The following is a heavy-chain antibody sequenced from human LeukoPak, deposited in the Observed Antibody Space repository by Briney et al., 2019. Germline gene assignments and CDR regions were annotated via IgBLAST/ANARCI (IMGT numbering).Heavy chain of an antibody. CDR1: GGSISSSSYY. J-gene: IGHJ5*02. V-gene: IGHV4-61*02. D-gene: IGHD3-10*01. Sequence: SETLSLTCTVSGGSISSSSYYWSWIRQPAGKGLEWIGRIHTSGSTNYNPSLKSRVTMSVDTSKNQFSLKLSSVTAADTAVYYCARDHRPYYGSGSYYLNWFDPWGQGTLVTVSS. CDR3: ARDHRPYYGSGSYYLNWFDP. CDR2: IHTSGST.